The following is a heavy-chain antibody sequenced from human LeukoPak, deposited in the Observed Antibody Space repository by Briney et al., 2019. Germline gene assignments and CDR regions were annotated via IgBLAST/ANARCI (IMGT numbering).Heavy chain of an antibody. V-gene: IGHV3-66*01. Sequence: QAGGSLRLSCAASGFTVSSNYMNWVRQSPGKGLEWVSVIYSGDSTYYADSVKGRFTISRDNSKNTLYLQMNSLRAEDTAVYYCARSSSGWSEIFDYWGRGTLVTAPS. CDR2: IYSGDST. J-gene: IGHJ4*02. D-gene: IGHD6-19*01. CDR1: GFTVSSNY. CDR3: ARSSSGWSEIFDY.